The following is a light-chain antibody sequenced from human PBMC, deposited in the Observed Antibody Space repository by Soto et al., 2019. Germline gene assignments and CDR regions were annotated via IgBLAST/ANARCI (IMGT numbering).Light chain of an antibody. V-gene: IGKV3-15*01. CDR1: QSVSSN. Sequence: ERVMTQSPGTLSVSPGERATLSCRASQSVSSNLAWYQQKPGQAPRLLIYGASTRATGIPARFSGSESGTEVTLTISSLQSDEFADYYSQQYNNWPWTFGQGTKVEIK. CDR3: QQYNNWPWT. J-gene: IGKJ1*01. CDR2: GAS.